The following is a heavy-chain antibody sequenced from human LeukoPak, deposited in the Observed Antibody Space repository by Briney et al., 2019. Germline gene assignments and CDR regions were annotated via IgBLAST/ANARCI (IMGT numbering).Heavy chain of an antibody. CDR1: GFTFSSYA. Sequence: GRSLRLSCAASGFTFSSYAMHWVRQAPGKGLEWVAVISYDGSNKYYADSVKGRFTISRDNSKNTLYLQMNSLRAEDTALYYCASGYYDSSIDYWGQGTLVTVSS. CDR2: ISYDGSNK. CDR3: ASGYYDSSIDY. V-gene: IGHV3-30-3*01. J-gene: IGHJ4*02. D-gene: IGHD3-22*01.